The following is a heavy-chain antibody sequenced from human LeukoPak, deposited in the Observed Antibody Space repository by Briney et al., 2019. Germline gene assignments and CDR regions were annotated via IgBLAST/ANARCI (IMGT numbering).Heavy chain of an antibody. CDR3: TTATQH. CDR1: GFTFSNAW. CDR2: IRSKTDGGTT. V-gene: IGHV3-15*01. J-gene: IGHJ4*02. Sequence: GGSLRLSCAASGFTFSNAWMSWVRQGPGKGLEWVSRIRSKTDGGTTDFAAPVKGRFTISRDDSQNTLFLHMNSLKTEDTAVYYCTTATQHWGQGTLVTVSS.